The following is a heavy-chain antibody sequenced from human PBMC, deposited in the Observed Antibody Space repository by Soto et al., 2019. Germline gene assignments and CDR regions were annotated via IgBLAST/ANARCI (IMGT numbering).Heavy chain of an antibody. J-gene: IGHJ4*02. D-gene: IGHD3-16*02. Sequence: SETLPLTCAVYGGSFSGYYWSWIRQPPGKGLEWIGEINHSGSTNYNPSLKSRVTISVDTSKNQFSLKLSSVTAADTAVYYCARGKLSDYVWGSYRYHFDYWGQGTVVTVSS. CDR3: ARGKLSDYVWGSYRYHFDY. CDR2: INHSGST. V-gene: IGHV4-34*01. CDR1: GGSFSGYY.